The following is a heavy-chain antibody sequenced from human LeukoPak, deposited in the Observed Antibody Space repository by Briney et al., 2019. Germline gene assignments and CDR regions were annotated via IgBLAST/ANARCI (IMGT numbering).Heavy chain of an antibody. CDR1: GFTFSNAW. CDR3: TTDYYDSSGYLH. D-gene: IGHD3-22*01. CDR2: IKSKTDGGTT. J-gene: IGHJ4*02. Sequence: GGSLRLSCEASGFTFSNAWMSWVRQAPGKGLEWVGRIKSKTDGGTTDYAAPVKGRFTISRDDSKNTLYLQMNSLKTEDTAVYYCTTDYYDSSGYLHWGQGTLVTVSS. V-gene: IGHV3-15*01.